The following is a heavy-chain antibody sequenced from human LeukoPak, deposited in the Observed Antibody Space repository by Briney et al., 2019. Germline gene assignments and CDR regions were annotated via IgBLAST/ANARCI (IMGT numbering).Heavy chain of an antibody. J-gene: IGHJ4*02. CDR1: SGSVSSSGFY. CDR2: IYYSGST. V-gene: IGHV4-39*07. D-gene: IGHD2-2*01. CDR3: ARDNCSSTSCRKKFDN. Sequence: SETLSLTCTVSSGSVSSSGFYWGWLRQPPGKGLEWIGTIYYSGSTYYNPSLKGRVTISVDTSKNQFSLKLSSVTAADTAVYYCARDNCSSTSCRKKFDNWGQGTLVTVSS.